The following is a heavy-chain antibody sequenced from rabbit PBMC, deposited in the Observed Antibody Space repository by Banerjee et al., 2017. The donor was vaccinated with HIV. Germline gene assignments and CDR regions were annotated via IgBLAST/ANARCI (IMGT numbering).Heavy chain of an antibody. Sequence: QLEETGGGLVQPGGSLTLSCKASGFDFSSYYMSWVRQAPGKGLEWIGIIYGGSGSTDYASWVNGRFTISSDNAQNTVDLQMNSLTAADTATYFCASYYSDGYAGDAYATGGYYFNLWGPGTLVTVS. V-gene: IGHV1S7*01. J-gene: IGHJ4*01. CDR1: GFDFSSYY. CDR2: IYGGSGST. CDR3: ASYYSDGYAGDAYATGGYYFNL. D-gene: IGHD6-1*01.